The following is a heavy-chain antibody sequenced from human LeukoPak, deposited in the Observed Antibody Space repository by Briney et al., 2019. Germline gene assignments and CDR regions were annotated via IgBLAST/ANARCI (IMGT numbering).Heavy chain of an antibody. CDR1: GGTFSSYA. D-gene: IGHD1-26*01. Sequence: SVKVSCKASGGTFSSYAISWVRQAPGQGLEWMGGIIPIFGTANYAQKFQGRVTITADESTSTAYMELSSLRSEDTAVYYCARKLSWEPDAFDIWGQGTMVTVSS. CDR2: IIPIFGTA. J-gene: IGHJ3*02. CDR3: ARKLSWEPDAFDI. V-gene: IGHV1-69*13.